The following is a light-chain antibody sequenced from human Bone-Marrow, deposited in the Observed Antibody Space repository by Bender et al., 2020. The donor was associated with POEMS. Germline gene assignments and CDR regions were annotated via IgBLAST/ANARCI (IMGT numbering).Light chain of an antibody. J-gene: IGLJ1*01. V-gene: IGLV2-8*01. CDR3: SSYAGSNYV. CDR2: DVS. CDR1: SSDIGGYKY. Sequence: QSALTQPPSASGSPGQSVTISCTGTSSDIGGYKYVSWYQQYPGKAPKLMIYDVSHRPSGVSNRFSGSKSGNTASLTVSGLQADDEADYYCSSYAGSNYVFGTGTKVTVL.